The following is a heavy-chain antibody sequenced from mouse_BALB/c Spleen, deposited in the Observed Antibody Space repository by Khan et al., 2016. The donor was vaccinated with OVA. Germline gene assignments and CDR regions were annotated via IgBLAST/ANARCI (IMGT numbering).Heavy chain of an antibody. CDR2: ISNLAYSI. Sequence: EVELVESGGGFVQPGGSRKLSCAASGFTFSDYGMAWVRQAPGKGPEWVAFISNLAYSIYYADTVTGRFTISRENAKNTLYLEMSSLRSEDTAMYYCARSWAIDYWGQGTSVTVSS. V-gene: IGHV5-15*02. CDR3: ARSWAIDY. CDR1: GFTFSDYG. J-gene: IGHJ4*01.